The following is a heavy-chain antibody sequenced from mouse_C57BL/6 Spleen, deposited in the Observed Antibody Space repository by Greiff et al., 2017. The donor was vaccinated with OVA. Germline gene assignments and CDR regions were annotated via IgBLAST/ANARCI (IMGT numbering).Heavy chain of an antibody. D-gene: IGHD1-1*01. J-gene: IGHJ2*01. CDR2: INPNYGTT. CDR3: ATGNYYYGSSYYFDY. CDR1: GYSFTDYN. Sequence: EVKLVESGPELVKPGASVKISCKASGYSFTDYNMNWVKQSNGKSLEWIGVINPNYGTTSYNQKFKGKATLTVDQSSSTAYMQLNSLTSEDSAVYYCATGNYYYGSSYYFDYWGQGTTLTVSS. V-gene: IGHV1-39*01.